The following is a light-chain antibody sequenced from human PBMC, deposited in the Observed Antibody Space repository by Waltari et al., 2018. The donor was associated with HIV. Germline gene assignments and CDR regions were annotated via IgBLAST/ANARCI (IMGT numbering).Light chain of an antibody. J-gene: IGLJ3*02. CDR2: VKSDGSH. Sequence: QLVMTQSPSASASLGVSVQLTLTLSSGYSIHAITWPQQQSVTGPRYLMTVKSDGSHIKGDGIPDRCSGSRCGAERYLTISSLQSEDEADYYGQTWGSGLWVFGGGTTLSVL. CDR3: QTWGSGLWV. CDR1: SGYSIHA. V-gene: IGLV4-69*02.